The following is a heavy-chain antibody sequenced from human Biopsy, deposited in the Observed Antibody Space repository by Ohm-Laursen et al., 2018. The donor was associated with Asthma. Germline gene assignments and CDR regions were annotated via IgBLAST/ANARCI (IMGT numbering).Heavy chain of an antibody. J-gene: IGHJ4*02. Sequence: GSLRLSCAASGFTFSDYYMSWIRQAPGKGLEWISYINGKSNSIEYADSVKGRFTISRDNAKNSLYLQMNSLRAEDTAVYYCARGDSSGWSHYYFDYWGRGTLVTVSS. D-gene: IGHD6-19*01. CDR3: ARGDSSGWSHYYFDY. CDR2: INGKSNSI. V-gene: IGHV3-11*01. CDR1: GFTFSDYY.